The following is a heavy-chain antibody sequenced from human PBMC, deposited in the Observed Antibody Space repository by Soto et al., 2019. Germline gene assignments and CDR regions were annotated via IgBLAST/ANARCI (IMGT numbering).Heavy chain of an antibody. D-gene: IGHD6-6*01. V-gene: IGHV3-48*02. CDR2: ISSSSNTI. J-gene: IGHJ3*01. CDR3: VREYSSSSGRAFDV. CDR1: GFTFSTYS. Sequence: EVQLVESGGGLVQPGGSRRLSCAASGFTFSTYSMNWVRQAPGKGLEWVSYISSSSNTIYYADSVEGRFTISRDNARNALYLQMHSLRDEDTAVYYCVREYSSSSGRAFDVWGQGTLVTVSS.